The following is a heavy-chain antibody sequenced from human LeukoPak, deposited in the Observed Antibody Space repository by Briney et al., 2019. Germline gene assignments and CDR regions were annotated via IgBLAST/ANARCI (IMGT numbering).Heavy chain of an antibody. CDR2: IYHSGST. CDR1: GGSISSGGYY. CDR3: ARDKVGATGEDYYYYMDV. D-gene: IGHD1-26*01. J-gene: IGHJ6*03. V-gene: IGHV4-30-2*01. Sequence: SETLSLTCTVSGGSISSGGYYWSWIRQPPGKGLEWIGYIYHSGSTYYNPSLKSRVTISVDRSKNQFSLKLSSVTAADTAVYYCARDKVGATGEDYYYYMDVWGKGTTVTVSS.